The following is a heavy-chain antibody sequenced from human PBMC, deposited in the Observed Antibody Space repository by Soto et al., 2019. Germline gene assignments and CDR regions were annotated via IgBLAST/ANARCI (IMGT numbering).Heavy chain of an antibody. Sequence: QVQLVQSGAEVKKPGASVKVSCKASGYTFTSYDINWVRQATGQGLEWMRWMNPNSGNTGYAQKFQGRVTMTRNTSISTAYMELSSLRSEDTAVYYCARGVGIVVVVAATRGRFDPWGQGTLVTVSS. D-gene: IGHD2-15*01. CDR3: ARGVGIVVVVAATRGRFDP. CDR1: GYTFTSYD. J-gene: IGHJ5*02. CDR2: MNPNSGNT. V-gene: IGHV1-8*01.